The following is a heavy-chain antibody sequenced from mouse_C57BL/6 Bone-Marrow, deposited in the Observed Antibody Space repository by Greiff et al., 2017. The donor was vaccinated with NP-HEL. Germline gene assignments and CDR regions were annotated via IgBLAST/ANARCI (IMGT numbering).Heavy chain of an antibody. CDR2: IWPGGGT. D-gene: IGHD2-1*01. Sequence: VMLVESGPGLVAPSQSLSITCTVSGFSLTSYAISWVRQPPGKGLEWLGVIWPGGGTNYNSALISRLSISKDNSKSQVFLKMNSRQTDDTASYYCARNYYGNFAYWGQGTLATVSA. CDR3: ARNYYGNFAY. CDR1: GFSLTSYA. J-gene: IGHJ3*01. V-gene: IGHV2-9-1*01.